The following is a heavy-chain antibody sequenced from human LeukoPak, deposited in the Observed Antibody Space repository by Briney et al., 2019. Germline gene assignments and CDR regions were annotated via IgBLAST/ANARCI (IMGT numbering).Heavy chain of an antibody. CDR2: INHSGST. V-gene: IGHV4-34*01. D-gene: IGHD3-3*01. CDR1: GGSFSGYY. Sequence: TSETLSLTCAVYGGSFSGYYWSWIRQPPGKGLEWIGEINHSGSTNYNPSLKSRVTISVDTSKNQFSLKLSSVTAADTAVYYCARTQYYDFWSGSNYYYYMDVWGKGTTVTVSS. J-gene: IGHJ6*03. CDR3: ARTQYYDFWSGSNYYYYMDV.